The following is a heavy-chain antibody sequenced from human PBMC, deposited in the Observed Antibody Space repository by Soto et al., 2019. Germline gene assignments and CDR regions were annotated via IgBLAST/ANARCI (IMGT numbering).Heavy chain of an antibody. CDR3: ARHSPYCGGDCYSYDY. Sequence: LSLTCTVSGGSISSGGYYWSWIRQHPGKGLEWIGYIYYSGSTYYKPSLKSRVTISVDTSKNQFSLKLSSVTAADTAVYYCARHSPYCGGDCYSYDYWGQGTLVTVSS. CDR1: GGSISSGGYY. J-gene: IGHJ4*02. CDR2: IYYSGST. V-gene: IGHV4-31*03. D-gene: IGHD2-21*02.